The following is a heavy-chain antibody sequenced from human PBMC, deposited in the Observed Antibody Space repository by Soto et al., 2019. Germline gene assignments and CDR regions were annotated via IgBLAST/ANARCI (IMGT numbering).Heavy chain of an antibody. CDR2: IKRKTEGGTT. Sequence: GGSLRLSCAASEFIFNNAWMNWVRQAPGKGLEWVGHIKRKTEGGTTDYAAPVKGRFTISRDDSKNMVYLQMNSLRTEDTAVYYCTSNNIEIPEYGLDVWAQGTKVTLYS. D-gene: IGHD5-12*01. J-gene: IGHJ6*02. CDR1: EFIFNNAW. V-gene: IGHV3-15*01. CDR3: TSNNIEIPEYGLDV.